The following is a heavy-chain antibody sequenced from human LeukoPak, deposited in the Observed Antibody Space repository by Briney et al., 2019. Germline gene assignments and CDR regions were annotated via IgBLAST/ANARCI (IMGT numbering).Heavy chain of an antibody. V-gene: IGHV3-7*01. D-gene: IGHD3-10*01. Sequence: GGSLRLSCVVSGFPFNSYVMHWVRQAPGKGLEWVANINEDGSEKYYLDSVRGRFTISRDNAKNSLYLQMDSLRAEDTAVYYCARLFVYGSGAEAFDYWGQGALVTVSS. J-gene: IGHJ4*02. CDR1: GFPFNSYV. CDR3: ARLFVYGSGAEAFDY. CDR2: INEDGSEK.